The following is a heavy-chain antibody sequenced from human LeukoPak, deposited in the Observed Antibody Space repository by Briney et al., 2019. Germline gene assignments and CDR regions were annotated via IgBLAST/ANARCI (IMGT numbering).Heavy chain of an antibody. CDR1: GGSISSYY. D-gene: IGHD6-13*01. CDR3: ARASQDIRWYSSSWSYFDY. J-gene: IGHJ4*02. V-gene: IGHV4-4*07. CDR2: IYTSGST. Sequence: SETLSLTCTVSGGSISSYYWSWIRQPAGRGLEWIGRIYTSGSTNYNPSLKSRVTMSVDTSKNQFSLKLSSVTAADTAVYYCARASQDIRWYSSSWSYFDYWGQGTLVTVSS.